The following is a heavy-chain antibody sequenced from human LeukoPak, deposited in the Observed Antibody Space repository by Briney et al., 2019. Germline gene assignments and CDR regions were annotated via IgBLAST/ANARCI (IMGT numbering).Heavy chain of an antibody. D-gene: IGHD3-9*01. CDR1: GFSFSNYW. J-gene: IGHJ4*02. V-gene: IGHV3-74*01. CDR3: ARETAVSGGIFFDY. Sequence: PGGSLRLSCAASGFSFSNYWLHWVRQAPGGGRVWVSRINIVGATTTYADSVRGRFTVSRDNAQNTLWLQMNSLRAEDAALYYCARETAVSGGIFFDYWGQGTLVTVSS. CDR2: INIVGATT.